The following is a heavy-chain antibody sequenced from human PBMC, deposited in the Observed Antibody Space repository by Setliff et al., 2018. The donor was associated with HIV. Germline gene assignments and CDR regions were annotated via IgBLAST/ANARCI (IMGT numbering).Heavy chain of an antibody. Sequence: ASVKVSCKASGYTFINYDINWVRQATGQGLEWMGWMNPNSGNTGYSQKFQGRVTMTRNTSTSTAYMELSSLTSEDTAVYYCARDRGDLSLAYYLYYGMDVWGQGTTVTVSS. J-gene: IGHJ6*02. CDR3: ARDRGDLSLAYYLYYGMDV. CDR2: MNPNSGNT. V-gene: IGHV1-8*01. D-gene: IGHD3-10*01. CDR1: GYTFINYD.